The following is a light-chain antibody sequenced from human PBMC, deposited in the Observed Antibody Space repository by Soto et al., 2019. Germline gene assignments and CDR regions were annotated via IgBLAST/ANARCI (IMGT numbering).Light chain of an antibody. J-gene: IGLJ3*02. CDR3: SSYAGSNNWV. CDR2: DVS. Sequence: QSALTQPPSASGSPGQSVTISCTGTSSDVGGYNYVSWYQQHPGKAPKLMIYDVSKRPSGVPDRFSGSKSGNTASLTVSGLQAEDEADYYCSSYAGSNNWVFGGGTKRTVL. V-gene: IGLV2-8*01. CDR1: SSDVGGYNY.